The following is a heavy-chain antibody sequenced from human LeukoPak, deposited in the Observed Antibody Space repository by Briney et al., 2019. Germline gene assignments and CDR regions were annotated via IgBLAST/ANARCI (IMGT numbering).Heavy chain of an antibody. CDR2: ISYDGSNK. J-gene: IGHJ4*02. Sequence: QPGGSLRLSCAASGFTFSSYAMHWVRQAPGKGLEWVAVISYDGSNKYYADSVKGRFTISRDNAKNSLYLQMNSLRAEDTAVYYCARDRTTVTLIGPFDYWGQGTLVTVSS. D-gene: IGHD4-11*01. V-gene: IGHV3-30-3*01. CDR3: ARDRTTVTLIGPFDY. CDR1: GFTFSSYA.